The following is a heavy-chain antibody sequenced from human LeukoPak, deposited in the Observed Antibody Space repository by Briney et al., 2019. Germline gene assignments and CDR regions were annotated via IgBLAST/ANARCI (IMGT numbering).Heavy chain of an antibody. CDR1: DISVSSCN. V-gene: IGHV4-59*02. J-gene: IGHJ4*02. CDR2: IYYSAST. D-gene: IGHD5-18*01. CDR3: ARGGHSYLYPFAD. Sequence: SDPMSLTCAFSDISVSSCNGSWRPQPPGKGQEGVGNIYYSASTNYNPSLKSRVTMSVDTSKNQFSLILNSVTAADTAVYYCARGGHSYLYPFADWGQGTLVTVSS.